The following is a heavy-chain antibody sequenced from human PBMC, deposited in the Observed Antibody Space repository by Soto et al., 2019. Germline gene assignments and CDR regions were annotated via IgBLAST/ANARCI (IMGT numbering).Heavy chain of an antibody. D-gene: IGHD3-9*01. J-gene: IGHJ4*02. V-gene: IGHV3-30-3*01. CDR1: GFTFXSYA. CDR3: ARVEDYDILTGYHPGPFDY. Sequence: GGSLRLSCAASGFTFXSYAMHLVRQAPGKGLEWVAVISYDGSNKYYADSVKGRFTISRDNSKNTLYLQMNSLRAEDTAVYYCARVEDYDILTGYHPGPFDYWGQGTLVTVSS. CDR2: ISYDGSNK.